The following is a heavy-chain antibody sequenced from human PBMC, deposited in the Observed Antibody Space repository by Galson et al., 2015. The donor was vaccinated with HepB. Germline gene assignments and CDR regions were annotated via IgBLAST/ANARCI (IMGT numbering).Heavy chain of an antibody. CDR3: ARANTQEWPDDAFDI. CDR2: IIPIFGTA. D-gene: IGHD3-3*01. V-gene: IGHV1-69*13. CDR1: GGTFSSYA. Sequence: SVKVSCKASGGTFSSYAISWVRQAPGQGLEWMGGIIPIFGTANYAQKFQGRVTITADESTSTAYMELSSLRSEDTAMYYCARANTQEWPDDAFDIWGQGTMVTVSS. J-gene: IGHJ3*02.